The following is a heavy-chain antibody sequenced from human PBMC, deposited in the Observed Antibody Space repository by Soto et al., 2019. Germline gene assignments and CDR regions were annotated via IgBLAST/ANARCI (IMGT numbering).Heavy chain of an antibody. V-gene: IGHV1-69*06. CDR2: IIPIFGTA. J-gene: IGHJ4*02. CDR3: AAPVDYYDSSCYYFDY. D-gene: IGHD3-22*01. CDR1: GGTFSSYA. Sequence: ASVKVSCKASGGTFSSYAISWVRQAPGQGLEWMGGIIPIFGTANYAQKFQGRVTMTADKATSTAYMELSSLRSEDTAGYYCAAPVDYYDSSCYYFDYWGQGTLVTVSS.